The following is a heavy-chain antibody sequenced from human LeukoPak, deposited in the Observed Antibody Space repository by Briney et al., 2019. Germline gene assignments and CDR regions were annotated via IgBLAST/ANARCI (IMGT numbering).Heavy chain of an antibody. CDR3: AKAMLRGLTPDY. V-gene: IGHV3-23*01. J-gene: IGHJ4*02. Sequence: GGSLRLSCAASGFTFSSYAMNWVRQAPGKGLEWVSAISGSGGSTYYADSVKGRFTISRDSSKNTLYLQMNSLRAEDTAVYYCAKAMLRGLTPDYWGKGTLVTVSS. CDR2: ISGSGGST. D-gene: IGHD3-10*01. CDR1: GFTFSSYA.